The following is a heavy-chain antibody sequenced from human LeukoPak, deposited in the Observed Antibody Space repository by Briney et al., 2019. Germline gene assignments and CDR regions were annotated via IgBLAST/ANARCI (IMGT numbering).Heavy chain of an antibody. J-gene: IGHJ4*02. CDR2: ISNDGNAQ. CDR1: GFTFSHCP. D-gene: IGHD6-19*01. CDR3: AREGGSSGRAGYFDF. V-gene: IGHV3-30*04. Sequence: GGSLRLSCAASGFTFSHCPMHWVRQAPGEGLEWVAGISNDGNAQHYADSVKGRFTVSRDNSKNALYVQLNTLNAEDTAVYYCAREGGSSGRAGYFDFWGQGALVTASS.